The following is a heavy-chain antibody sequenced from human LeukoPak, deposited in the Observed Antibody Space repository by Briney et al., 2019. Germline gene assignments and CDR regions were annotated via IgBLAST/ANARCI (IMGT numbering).Heavy chain of an antibody. Sequence: PSETLSLTCTVSGGSISSGGFYWSWIRQPPGKGLEWIGYIYYSGSTYYNPSLKSRVTISVDTSKNQFSLRLSSVTAADTAVYYCARGDGPQGDYWGQGTLVTVSS. CDR3: ARGDGPQGDY. J-gene: IGHJ4*02. CDR2: IYYSGST. CDR1: GGSISSGGFY. V-gene: IGHV4-30-4*01.